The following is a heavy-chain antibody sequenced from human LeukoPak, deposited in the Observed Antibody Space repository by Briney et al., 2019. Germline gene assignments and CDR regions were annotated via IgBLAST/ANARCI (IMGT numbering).Heavy chain of an antibody. CDR1: GGSFSGYY. Sequence: SETLSLXCAVYGGSFSGYYWSWTRQPPGKGLEWIGEINHSGSTNYNPSLKSRVTISVDTSKNQFSLKLSSVTAADTAVYYCARRSGWLLWGQGTLVTVSS. V-gene: IGHV4-34*01. J-gene: IGHJ4*02. D-gene: IGHD6-19*01. CDR3: ARRSGWLL. CDR2: INHSGST.